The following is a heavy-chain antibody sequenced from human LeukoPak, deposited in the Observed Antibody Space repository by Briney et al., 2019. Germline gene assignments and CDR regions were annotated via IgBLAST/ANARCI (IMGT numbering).Heavy chain of an antibody. CDR1: GYTFSSYD. J-gene: IGHJ4*02. CDR3: ARVSEEMATITFDY. V-gene: IGHV1-18*01. D-gene: IGHD5-24*01. CDR2: ISAYNGNT. Sequence: GASVQVSCKASGYTFSSYDISWVRQAPGQGLGWMGWISAYNGNTNYAQKLQGRVTMTTDTSTGTAYLELRSLRSDDTAVYYCARVSEEMATITFDYWGQGTLVTVSS.